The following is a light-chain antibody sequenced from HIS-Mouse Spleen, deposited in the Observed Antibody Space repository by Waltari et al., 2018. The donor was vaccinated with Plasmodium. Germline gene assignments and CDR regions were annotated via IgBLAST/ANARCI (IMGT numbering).Light chain of an antibody. V-gene: IGLV2-23*03. Sequence: QSALTQPASVSGSPGPSITISCTGPSSYVGSYNLVPWYQQHPGKAPKLMIYEGSKRPSGVSNRFSGSKSGNTASLTISGLQAEDEADYYCCSYAGSSTFVFGGGTKLTVL. J-gene: IGLJ3*02. CDR1: SSYVGSYNL. CDR3: CSYAGSSTFV. CDR2: EGS.